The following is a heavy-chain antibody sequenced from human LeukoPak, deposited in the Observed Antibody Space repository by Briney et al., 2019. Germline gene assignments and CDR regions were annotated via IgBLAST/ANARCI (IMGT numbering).Heavy chain of an antibody. V-gene: IGHV1-2*02. CDR1: GSTFTGAY. Sequence: ASVKVSCKPSGSTFTGAYMHWVRQAPGQRLEWMGWINPISGETKLAQKFQGRVTMTRDTSISTVYMDLGGLRSDDTAVYYCARELFNSGYDYWGQGSLVTVSS. CDR2: INPISGET. CDR3: ARELFNSGYDY. J-gene: IGHJ4*02. D-gene: IGHD3-9*01.